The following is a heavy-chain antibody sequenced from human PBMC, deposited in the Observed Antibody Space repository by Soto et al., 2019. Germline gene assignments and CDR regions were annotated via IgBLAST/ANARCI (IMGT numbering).Heavy chain of an antibody. CDR2: ISGSGGGT. J-gene: IGHJ5*02. V-gene: IGHV3-23*01. D-gene: IGHD2-15*01. Sequence: GGSLRLSCAASGFTFSNYAMSWVRRAPGKGLEWVSSISGSGGGTFYADSAKGRFTISRDNAKRSLYLQMMSLTAEDTAIYYCVRGGGGGLFDPWGQGTMVTVSS. CDR1: GFTFSNYA. CDR3: VRGGGGGLFDP.